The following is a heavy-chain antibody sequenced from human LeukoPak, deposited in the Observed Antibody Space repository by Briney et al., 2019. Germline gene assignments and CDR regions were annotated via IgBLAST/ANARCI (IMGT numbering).Heavy chain of an antibody. CDR1: GGSVSSYL. CDR2: ISYTGST. J-gene: IGHJ4*02. Sequence: PSETLSLTCTVSGGSVSSYLWSWIRQPPGKGLEWIGYISYTGSTNYNPSLENRVTISVDTSRNQFSLKLSSVTAADTAVYYCARRNYGDYGHYFDNWGQGTLVTVSS. CDR3: ARRNYGDYGHYFDN. V-gene: IGHV4-59*08. D-gene: IGHD4-17*01.